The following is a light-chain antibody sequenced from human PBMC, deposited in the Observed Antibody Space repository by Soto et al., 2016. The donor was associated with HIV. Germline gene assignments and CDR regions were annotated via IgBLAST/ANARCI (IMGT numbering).Light chain of an antibody. Sequence: DIQMTQFPSTLSASIGDRVTITCRASQSVSVWLAWYQQKPGKAPNLLIFKTSTLEVGVPSRFSAGGSGTDSTLTLSSVQPDDVGTYYCQQYNSVPWTFGQGTKLEMK. CDR2: KTS. V-gene: IGKV1-5*03. CDR3: QQYNSVPWT. CDR1: QSVSVW. J-gene: IGKJ1*01.